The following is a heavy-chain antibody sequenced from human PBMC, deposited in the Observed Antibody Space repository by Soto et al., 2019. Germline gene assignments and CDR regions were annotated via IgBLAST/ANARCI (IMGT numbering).Heavy chain of an antibody. V-gene: IGHV6-1*01. J-gene: IGHJ4*01. D-gene: IGHD1-26*01. CDR2: TYYRSKWYY. Sequence: PSQTLSLTCAITGDSVSSNSAGWSWVRQSPSRGLEWLGRTYYRSKWYYEYAVSVRGRITINPDTSKNQYSLQLNSVTPEDTAVYFCARGEQYSGRIFDHWGQGPLVTVSS. CDR1: GDSVSSNSAG. CDR3: ARGEQYSGRIFDH.